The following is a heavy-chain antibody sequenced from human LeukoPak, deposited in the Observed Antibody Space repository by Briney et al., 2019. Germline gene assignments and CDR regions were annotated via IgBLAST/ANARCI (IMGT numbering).Heavy chain of an antibody. CDR2: ISYDGSNK. J-gene: IGHJ4*02. Sequence: GGSLGLSCAASGFTFSSYAMHWVRQAPGKGLEWVAVISYDGSNKYYADSVKGRFTISRDNSKNTLYLQMNSLRAEDTAVYYCARDRVRYCSGGSCSADYWGQGTLVTVSS. CDR1: GFTFSSYA. D-gene: IGHD2-15*01. V-gene: IGHV3-30*04. CDR3: ARDRVRYCSGGSCSADY.